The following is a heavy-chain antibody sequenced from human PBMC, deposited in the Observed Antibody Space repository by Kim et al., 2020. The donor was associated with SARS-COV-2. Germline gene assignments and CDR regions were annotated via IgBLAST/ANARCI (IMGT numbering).Heavy chain of an antibody. CDR1: GGSISSYY. CDR2: IYYSGST. V-gene: IGHV4-59*08. Sequence: SETLSLTCTISGGSISSYYWSWIRQPPGKGLEWIGYIYYSGSTNYNPSLKSRVTISVDTSKNQFSLKLSSVTAADTAVYYCARTRWGFGESPTVQDPYYFDYWGQGTLVTVSS. D-gene: IGHD3-10*01. J-gene: IGHJ4*02. CDR3: ARTRWGFGESPTVQDPYYFDY.